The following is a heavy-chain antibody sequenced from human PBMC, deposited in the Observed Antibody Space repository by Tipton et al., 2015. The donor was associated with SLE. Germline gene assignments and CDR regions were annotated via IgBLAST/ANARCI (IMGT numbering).Heavy chain of an antibody. V-gene: IGHV4-61*01. D-gene: IGHD1-26*01. Sequence: TLSLTCTVSGGSISSSSYYWGWIRQPPGKGLEWIGYIYYSGSTNYNPSLKSRVTISVDTSKNQFSLKLSSVTAADTAVYYCARDDSGSFFDYWGQGTLVTVPS. CDR1: GGSISSSSYY. CDR3: ARDDSGSFFDY. J-gene: IGHJ4*02. CDR2: IYYSGST.